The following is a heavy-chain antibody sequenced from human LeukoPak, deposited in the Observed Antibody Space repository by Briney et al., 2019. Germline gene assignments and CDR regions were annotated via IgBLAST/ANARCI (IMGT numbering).Heavy chain of an antibody. J-gene: IGHJ6*03. CDR2: IYTSGST. D-gene: IGHD1-26*01. CDR1: GGSISSGSYY. CDR3: ARDIGDYYYYMDV. V-gene: IGHV4-61*02. Sequence: SETLSLTCTVSGGSISSGSYYWSWIRQPAGKGLEWIGRIYTSGSTNYNPSLKSRVTISVDTSKNHFSLKLSSVTAADTAVYYCARDIGDYYYYMDVWGKGTTVTVSS.